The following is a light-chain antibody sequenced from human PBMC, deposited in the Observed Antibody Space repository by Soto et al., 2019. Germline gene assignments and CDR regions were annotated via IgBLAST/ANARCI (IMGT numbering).Light chain of an antibody. CDR1: QTVGTSY. J-gene: IGKJ2*01. Sequence: EIVLTQSPGTLSLSPGDRATLSCRASQTVGTSYLAWYQQKPGQAPRLLIYGPSTRATGIPDRFTGSGSGTDFTLTISRLEPEDFAMYYCHQYVSSRYTFGQGTKLEIK. V-gene: IGKV3-20*01. CDR2: GPS. CDR3: HQYVSSRYT.